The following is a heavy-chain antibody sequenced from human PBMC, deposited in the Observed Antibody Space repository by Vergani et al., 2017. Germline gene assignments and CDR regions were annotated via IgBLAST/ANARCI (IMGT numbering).Heavy chain of an antibody. D-gene: IGHD6-19*01. Sequence: QVQLVQSGAEVKKPGASVKVSCKASGYTFTSYGISWVRQAPGQGLEWMGWISAYNGNTNDAQKLQGRVTMTTATSTSTAYMELRSLRSDDTAVYYCARDMAAVAGTPPREFDYWGQGTLVTVSS. CDR3: ARDMAAVAGTPPREFDY. J-gene: IGHJ4*02. CDR2: ISAYNGNT. CDR1: GYTFTSYG. V-gene: IGHV1-18*01.